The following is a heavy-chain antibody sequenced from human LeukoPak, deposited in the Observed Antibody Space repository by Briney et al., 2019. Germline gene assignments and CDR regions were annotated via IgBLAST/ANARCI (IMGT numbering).Heavy chain of an antibody. CDR1: GGSISSYY. CDR2: IYYSGST. V-gene: IGHV4-59*12. J-gene: IGHJ6*02. Sequence: SETLSLTCTVSGGSISSYYWSWIRQPPGKGLEWIGYIYYSGSTNYNPSLKSRVTISVDTSKNQFSLKLSSVTAADTAVYYCARDSNYGDYYYYYGMDVWGQGTTVTVSS. D-gene: IGHD4-17*01. CDR3: ARDSNYGDYYYYYGMDV.